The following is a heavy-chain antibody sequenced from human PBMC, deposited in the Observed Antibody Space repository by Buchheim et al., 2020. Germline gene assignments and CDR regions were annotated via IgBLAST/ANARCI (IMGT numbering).Heavy chain of an antibody. CDR1: GFSFINYW. CDR3: ARDVSHCGNGVCYL. Sequence: EEQLVESGGGIVQPGGSLRLSCTASGFSFINYWMNWVRQVPGKGLVWVSGIKVDGRTQNYADPVKGRFTISGTTAKTTLYFQMNSLRAEDTAVYYCARDVSHCGNGVCYLWGQGTL. D-gene: IGHD2-8*01. J-gene: IGHJ4*02. V-gene: IGHV3-74*01. CDR2: IKVDGRTQ.